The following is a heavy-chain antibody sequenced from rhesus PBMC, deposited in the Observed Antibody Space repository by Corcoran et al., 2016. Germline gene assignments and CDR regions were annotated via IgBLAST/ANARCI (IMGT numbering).Heavy chain of an antibody. D-gene: IGHD1-20*01. V-gene: IGHV4-76*01. CDR1: GYSATGGFA. Sequence: QVQLQESGPGLVKPSETRSLPCVVSGYSATGGFAWIWTGQPPGRGLEWCGYLSGRCGTTDYSPSVKNRVTISKDTSKHQFSLLLTSVTAADTAVYYCARSRAGTTWANDYWGQGVLVPSPQ. J-gene: IGHJ4*01. CDR2: LSGRCGTT. CDR3: ARSRAGTTWANDY.